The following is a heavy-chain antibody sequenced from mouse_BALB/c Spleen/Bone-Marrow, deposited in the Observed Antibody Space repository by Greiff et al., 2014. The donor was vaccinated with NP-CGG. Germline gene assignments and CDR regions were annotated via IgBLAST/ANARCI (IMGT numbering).Heavy chain of an antibody. Sequence: EVQLQQSGAELVKPGASVMLSCTAPGFNIKDTYMYWVKQRPEQGLEWIGRIDPANGNTKYDPRFQGKATITADTSSNTAYLQLNSLTSEDTAVYYCASSSPYYDMDYWGQGTSVTVSS. CDR3: ASSSPYYDMDY. CDR1: GFNIKDTY. D-gene: IGHD6-1*01. CDR2: IDPANGNT. V-gene: IGHV14-3*02. J-gene: IGHJ4*01.